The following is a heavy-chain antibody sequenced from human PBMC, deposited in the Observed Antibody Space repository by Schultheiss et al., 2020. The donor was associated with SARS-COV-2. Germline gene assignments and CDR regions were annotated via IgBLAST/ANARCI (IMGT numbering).Heavy chain of an antibody. Sequence: GESLKISCAASGFTFSNAWMNWVRQAPGKGLQWVAVISYDGGNKYYADSVRGRFTVSRDNSKNTLYLEMNSLRAEDTAVYYCARDPYDVPLDFWGQGIKVTVSS. CDR3: ARDPYDVPLDF. V-gene: IGHV3-30*03. CDR1: GFTFSNAW. CDR2: ISYDGGNK. D-gene: IGHD3-22*01. J-gene: IGHJ4*02.